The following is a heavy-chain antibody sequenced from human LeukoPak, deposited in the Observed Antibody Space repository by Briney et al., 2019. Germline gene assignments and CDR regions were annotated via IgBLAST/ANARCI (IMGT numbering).Heavy chain of an antibody. CDR3: ARVVVGYCSSTSCYTRPDYYYYYMDV. CDR1: GGSISSYY. D-gene: IGHD2-2*02. V-gene: IGHV4-59*08. J-gene: IGHJ6*03. Sequence: SETLSLTCTVSGGSISSYYWSWIRQPPGKGLEWIGYIYYSGSTNYNPSLKSRVTISVDTSKNQFSLKLSSVTAADTAVYYCARVVVGYCSSTSCYTRPDYYYYYMDVWGKGTTVTVSS. CDR2: IYYSGST.